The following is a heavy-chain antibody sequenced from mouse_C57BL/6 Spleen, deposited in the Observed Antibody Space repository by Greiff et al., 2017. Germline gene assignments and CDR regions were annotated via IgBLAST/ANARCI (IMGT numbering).Heavy chain of an antibody. V-gene: IGHV1-69*01. Sequence: QVQLQQSGAELVMPGASVKLSCKASGYTFTSYWMHWVKQRPGQGLEWIGEIDPSDSYTNYNQKFKGKSTLTVDKSSSTAYMQLSSLKSEDSAVYYCARRVSGSRPFDYWGQGTTLTVSS. J-gene: IGHJ2*01. CDR3: ARRVSGSRPFDY. CDR2: IDPSDSYT. CDR1: GYTFTSYW. D-gene: IGHD1-1*01.